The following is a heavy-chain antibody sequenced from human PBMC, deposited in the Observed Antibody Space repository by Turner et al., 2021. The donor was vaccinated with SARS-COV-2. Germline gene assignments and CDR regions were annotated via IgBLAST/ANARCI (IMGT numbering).Heavy chain of an antibody. V-gene: IGHV1-8*03. CDR2: MNPNSGNT. J-gene: IGHJ6*03. CDR3: ARVGVGATEYMDV. CDR1: GYTFTSYD. Sequence: QVQLVQSGAEVKKPGASVKVPCRAFGYTFTSYDSNWVRQVTGQGREWMGWMNPNSGNTVYAQKFQGRVTITMNTYKSTAYMELSRLRSEDTAVYYCARVGVGATEYMDVWGKGTTVTVSS. D-gene: IGHD1-26*01.